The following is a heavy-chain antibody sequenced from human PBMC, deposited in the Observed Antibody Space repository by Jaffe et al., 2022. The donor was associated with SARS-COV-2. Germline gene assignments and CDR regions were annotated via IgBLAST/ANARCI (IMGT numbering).Heavy chain of an antibody. V-gene: IGHV3-30*18. D-gene: IGHD1-26*01. CDR2: ISYDGSNK. Sequence: QVQLVESGGGVVQPGRSLRLSCAASGFTFSSYGMHWVRQAPGKGLEWVAVISYDGSNKYYADSVKGRFTISRDNSKNTLYLQMNSLRAEDTAVYYCAKGTGIVGAAGAFDIWGQGTMVTVSS. CDR3: AKGTGIVGAAGAFDI. CDR1: GFTFSSYG. J-gene: IGHJ3*02.